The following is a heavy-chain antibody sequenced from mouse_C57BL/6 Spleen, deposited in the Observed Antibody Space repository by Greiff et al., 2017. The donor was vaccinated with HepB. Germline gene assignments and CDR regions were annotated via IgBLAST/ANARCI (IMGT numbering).Heavy chain of an antibody. D-gene: IGHD1-1*01. V-gene: IGHV1-54*01. Sequence: QVQLQQSGAELVRPGTSVKVSCKASGYAFTNYLIEWVKQRPGQGLEWIGVINPGSGGTNYNEKFKGKATLTADKSSSTAYMQLSSLTSEDAAVYCCARRYPLAMDYWGQGTSVTVSS. CDR1: GYAFTNYL. CDR3: ARRYPLAMDY. J-gene: IGHJ4*01. CDR2: INPGSGGT.